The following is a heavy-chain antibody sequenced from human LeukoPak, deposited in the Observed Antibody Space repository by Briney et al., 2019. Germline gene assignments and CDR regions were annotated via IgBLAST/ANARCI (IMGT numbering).Heavy chain of an antibody. Sequence: GGSLTLSCAASGFTFRKYWMAWVRQAPGRGLEWVATIAANGNDKDYEDAPQGRFTISRDNARNSLSLRIDSLRAEDTAQYYCAKFLGVSVWYGISGPWGQGTLVTVSS. CDR1: GFTFRKYW. CDR2: IAANGNDK. CDR3: AKFLGVSVWYGISGP. D-gene: IGHD3-10*01. V-gene: IGHV3-7*03. J-gene: IGHJ5*02.